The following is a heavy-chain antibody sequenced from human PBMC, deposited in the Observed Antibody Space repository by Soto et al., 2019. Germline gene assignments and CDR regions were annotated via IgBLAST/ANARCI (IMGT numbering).Heavy chain of an antibody. V-gene: IGHV1-18*01. CDR2: IRANNGYT. CDR3: ARGYGDYGYFDL. D-gene: IGHD4-17*01. Sequence: QIPLVQSGAEVKTPGASVKVSCKASGYTFNTYGITWVRQAPGQGLEWMGWIRANNGYTSYAQKLQGRVTMTTDTSTSTAYMELRSLTSDDTAVYFCARGYGDYGYFDLWGRGTLVTVSS. CDR1: GYTFNTYG. J-gene: IGHJ2*01.